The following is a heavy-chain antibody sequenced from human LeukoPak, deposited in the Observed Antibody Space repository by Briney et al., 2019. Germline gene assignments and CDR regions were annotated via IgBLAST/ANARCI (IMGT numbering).Heavy chain of an antibody. J-gene: IGHJ5*02. CDR3: ARGNSGYDPGWFDP. V-gene: IGHV6-1*01. CDR1: GFSVSSNSAA. CDR2: IYYRSKWYN. Sequence: SQTLSLTCAVSGFSVSSNSAAWNWIRQSPSRGLEWLGRIYYRSKWYNDYAVSVKSRITINADTSKNQFSLQLNSVTAADTAVYYCARGNSGYDPGWFDPWGQGTLVTVSS. D-gene: IGHD5-12*01.